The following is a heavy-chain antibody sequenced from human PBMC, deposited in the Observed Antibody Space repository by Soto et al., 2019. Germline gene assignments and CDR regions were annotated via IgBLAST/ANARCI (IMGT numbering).Heavy chain of an antibody. CDR1: GCTFDDDA. CDR3: VRDFEGSYGYGLFDY. D-gene: IGHD5-18*01. Sequence: GGSLSLSCAASGCTFDDDAMHWVRQDRGKCLEWVSGISWNSVCIGYVDSVKGRFTISRDNAKNSLYLQMNSLRAEDTVLYYCVRDFEGSYGYGLFDYWGQGTLVPVSS. J-gene: IGHJ4*02. CDR2: ISWNSVCI. V-gene: IGHV3-9*01.